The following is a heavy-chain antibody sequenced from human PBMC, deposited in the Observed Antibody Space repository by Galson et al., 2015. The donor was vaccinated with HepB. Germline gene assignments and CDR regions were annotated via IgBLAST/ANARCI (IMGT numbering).Heavy chain of an antibody. CDR1: GYTFTGYY. CDR2: INPNSGGT. J-gene: IGHJ6*02. D-gene: IGHD4/OR15-4a*01. Sequence: SVKVSCKASGYTFTGYYMHWARQAPGQGLEWMGWINPNSGGTNYAQKFQGRVTMTRDTSISTAYMELSRLRSDDTAVYYCARDMVLLLSDPYYSGTDVWGHGTTVTVSS. CDR3: ARDMVLLLSDPYYSGTDV. V-gene: IGHV1-2*02.